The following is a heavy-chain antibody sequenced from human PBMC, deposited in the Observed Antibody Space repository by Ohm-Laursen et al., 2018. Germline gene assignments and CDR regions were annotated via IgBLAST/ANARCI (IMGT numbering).Heavy chain of an antibody. V-gene: IGHV4-59*01. J-gene: IGHJ4*02. CDR3: ARQSGVAAVLG. CDR2: IYYSGST. D-gene: IGHD6-13*01. Sequence: SETLSLTWPVSGGSISSYYWSWIRQPPGKGLEWIGYIYYSGSTNYNPSLKSRVTISVDTSKNQFSLKLSSVTAADTAVYYCARQSGVAAVLGWGQGTLVTVSS. CDR1: GGSISSYY.